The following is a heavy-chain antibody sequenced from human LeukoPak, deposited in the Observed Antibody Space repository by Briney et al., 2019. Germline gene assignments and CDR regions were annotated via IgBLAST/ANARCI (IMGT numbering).Heavy chain of an antibody. CDR2: ISSSSSYT. Sequence: GGSLRLSCAASGFTFSDYYMSWIRQAPGKGLEWVSYISSSSSYTNYADSVKGRFTISRDNAKNSLYLQMNSLRAEDTAVCYCARPTVVVPAAIDYWGQGTLVTVSS. CDR1: GFTFSDYY. D-gene: IGHD2-2*02. CDR3: ARPTVVVPAAIDY. J-gene: IGHJ4*02. V-gene: IGHV3-11*03.